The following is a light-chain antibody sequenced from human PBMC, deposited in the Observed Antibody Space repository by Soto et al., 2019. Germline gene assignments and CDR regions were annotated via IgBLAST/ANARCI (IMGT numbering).Light chain of an antibody. J-gene: IGKJ2*01. CDR1: QSINNY. V-gene: IGKV1-39*01. Sequence: DIKMTQSPSSLSASVGDRVTITCRASQSINNYLNWYHQKPGKAPNLLIYAASTLQSGVPSRFTGSGSGTHFTLTISSLQPEDFGTYYCQQSYRIPPAFGQGTKLEIK. CDR3: QQSYRIPPA. CDR2: AAS.